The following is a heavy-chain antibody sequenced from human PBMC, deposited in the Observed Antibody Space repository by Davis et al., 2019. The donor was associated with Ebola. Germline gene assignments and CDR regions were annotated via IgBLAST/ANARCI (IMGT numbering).Heavy chain of an antibody. V-gene: IGHV3-21*01. Sequence: GGSLRLSCAASGFTFSSYTMNWVRQAQGKGLEWVSSISSRSSYIYYADSVKGRFTISRDNAKNSLYLQMNSLRAEDTAVYYCARGRGYSGYDLSDAFDIWGQGTMVTVSS. J-gene: IGHJ3*02. CDR1: GFTFSSYT. D-gene: IGHD5-12*01. CDR2: ISSRSSYI. CDR3: ARGRGYSGYDLSDAFDI.